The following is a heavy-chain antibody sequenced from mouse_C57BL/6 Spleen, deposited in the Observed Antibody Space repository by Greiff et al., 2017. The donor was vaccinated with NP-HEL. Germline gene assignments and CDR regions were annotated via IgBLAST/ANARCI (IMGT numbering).Heavy chain of an antibody. CDR1: GFSLTSYG. CDR2: IWRGGST. D-gene: IGHD1-1*02. J-gene: IGHJ4*01. CDR3: ARKGTIRDYAMDY. V-gene: IGHV2-2*01. Sequence: VKLMESGPGLVQPSQSLSITCTVSGFSLTSYGVHWVRQSPGKGLEWLGVIWRGGSTDYNAAFISRLSISKDNSKSQVFFKMNSLQADDTAIYYCARKGTIRDYAMDYWGQGTSVTVSS.